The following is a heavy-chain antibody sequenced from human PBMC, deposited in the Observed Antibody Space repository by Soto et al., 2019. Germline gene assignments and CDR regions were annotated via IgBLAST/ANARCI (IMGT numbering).Heavy chain of an antibody. J-gene: IGHJ3*02. D-gene: IGHD1-7*01. V-gene: IGHV1-58*02. CDR3: AAVWNWVLDAFDI. CDR1: GFTFTISA. CDR2: IVVGSGNT. Sequence: SMKVSCKASGFTFTISAMQWVRQARGQRLEWIGWIVVGSGNTNYAQKFQERVTITRDMSTSTAYMELSSLRSEDTAVYYCAAVWNWVLDAFDIWGQGTMVTVSS.